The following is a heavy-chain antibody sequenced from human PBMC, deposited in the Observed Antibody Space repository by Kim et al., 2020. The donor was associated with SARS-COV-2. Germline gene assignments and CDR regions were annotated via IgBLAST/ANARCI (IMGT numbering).Heavy chain of an antibody. V-gene: IGHV5-51*01. CDR2: IYPGDSDT. Sequence: GESLKISCKGSGYSFTSYWIGWVRQMPGKGLEWMGIIYPGDSDTRYSPSFQGQVTISADKSISTAYLQWSSLKASDTAMYYCARLYDEYQPLRYYYGMDVWGQGNTVTVSS. D-gene: IGHD2-2*01. CDR1: GYSFTSYW. J-gene: IGHJ6*02. CDR3: ARLYDEYQPLRYYYGMDV.